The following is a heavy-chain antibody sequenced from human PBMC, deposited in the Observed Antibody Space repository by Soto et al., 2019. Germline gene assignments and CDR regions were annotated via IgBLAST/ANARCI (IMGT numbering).Heavy chain of an antibody. V-gene: IGHV4-30-4*01. CDR2: IYFSGST. D-gene: IGHD3-9*01. Sequence: PSETLSLTCTVSGDSISSGNYYWSWLRQPPGKGLEWIGYIYFSGSTYYNPSLKSRITISVDTSKNQFSLKLSSVTAADTAVYYCARLYYDTTEIWFDPWGQGTLVTVS. J-gene: IGHJ5*02. CDR1: GDSISSGNYY. CDR3: ARLYYDTTEIWFDP.